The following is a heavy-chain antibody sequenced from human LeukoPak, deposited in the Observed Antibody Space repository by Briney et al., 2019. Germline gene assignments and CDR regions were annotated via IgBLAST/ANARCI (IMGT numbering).Heavy chain of an antibody. Sequence: PSETLSLTCTISGDSISSSSYYWGWIRQPPGKELEWIGSIYYSGSTYYNPSLNSRVTISVDTSKNQFSLKLSSVTAADTAVYYCARDYLGGNPDAFDIWGQGTMVTVSS. CDR1: GDSISSSSYY. CDR3: ARDYLGGNPDAFDI. D-gene: IGHD4-23*01. V-gene: IGHV4-39*07. J-gene: IGHJ3*02. CDR2: IYYSGST.